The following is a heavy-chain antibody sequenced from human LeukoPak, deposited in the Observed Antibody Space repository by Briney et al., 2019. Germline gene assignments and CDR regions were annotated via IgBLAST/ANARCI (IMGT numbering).Heavy chain of an antibody. CDR1: GFTFSSYA. V-gene: IGHV3-23*01. D-gene: IGHD3-22*01. Sequence: GGSLRLSCAASGFTFSSYAMTWVRQAPGKGLEWVSAITASGGSTYYADSVKGRFAISRDNSKNTLYLQMNSLRAEDTAAYYCAKDWDRSGQYYFDYWGQGTLVTVSS. J-gene: IGHJ4*02. CDR3: AKDWDRSGQYYFDY. CDR2: ITASGGST.